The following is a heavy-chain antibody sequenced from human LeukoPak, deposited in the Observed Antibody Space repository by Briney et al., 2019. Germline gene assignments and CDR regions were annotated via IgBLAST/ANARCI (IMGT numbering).Heavy chain of an antibody. J-gene: IGHJ4*02. D-gene: IGHD2-2*03. CDR3: AKILDIVVVPAAIDY. CDR2: IPYDGSNK. CDR1: GFTFSSYG. V-gene: IGHV3-30*18. Sequence: GRSLRLSCAASGFTFSSYGMHWVRQAPGKGLEWVAVIPYDGSNKYYADSVKGRFTISRDNSKNTLYLQMNSLRAEDTAVYYCAKILDIVVVPAAIDYWGQGTLVTVSS.